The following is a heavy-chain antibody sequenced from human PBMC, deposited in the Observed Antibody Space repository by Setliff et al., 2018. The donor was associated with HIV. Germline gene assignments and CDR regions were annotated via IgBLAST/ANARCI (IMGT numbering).Heavy chain of an antibody. V-gene: IGHV4-34*01. J-gene: IGHJ4*02. Sequence: PSETLSLTCAVYGESFSGYYWSWIRQTPGKGLEWIGEINHSGSTNYNPALKSRVTISLDTSKSQFSLKLTSVTAADTAVYYCVRRRSSGWYPYFDYWGQGTLVTVSS. CDR1: GESFSGYY. D-gene: IGHD6-19*01. CDR3: VRRRSSGWYPYFDY. CDR2: INHSGST.